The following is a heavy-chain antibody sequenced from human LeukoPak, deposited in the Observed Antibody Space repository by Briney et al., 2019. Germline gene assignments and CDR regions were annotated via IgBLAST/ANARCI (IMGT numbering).Heavy chain of an antibody. CDR1: GFTFDDYA. V-gene: IGHV3-43*02. Sequence: GGSLRLSCAASGFTFDDYAMHWVRQAPGKGLEWVSLIGGEGDSTYYADSVRGRFTISRDNSKNSLYLQMNSLRSEDTALYYCAKDIGSSGWYFGYWGQGTLVTVSS. CDR2: IGGEGDST. D-gene: IGHD6-19*01. CDR3: AKDIGSSGWYFGY. J-gene: IGHJ4*02.